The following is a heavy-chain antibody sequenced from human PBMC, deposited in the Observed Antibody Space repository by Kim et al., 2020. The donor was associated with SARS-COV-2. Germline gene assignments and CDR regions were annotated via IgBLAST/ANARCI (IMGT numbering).Heavy chain of an antibody. D-gene: IGHD6-19*01. Sequence: KGRFTISRANAKNSLYLQMNSLRAEDTAVYYCARGPIAVAGTDENWFDPWGQGTLVTVSS. J-gene: IGHJ5*02. V-gene: IGHV3-11*06. CDR3: ARGPIAVAGTDENWFDP.